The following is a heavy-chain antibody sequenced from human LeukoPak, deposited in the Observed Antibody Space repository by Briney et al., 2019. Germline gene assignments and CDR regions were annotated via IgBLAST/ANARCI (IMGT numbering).Heavy chain of an antibody. Sequence: GESLKISCQASGYSFTSYWIGWVRQMPGKGLEWMGIIYPGDSDTKYSPSFQGQVTISADKSIITAYLLWGSLKAADTAMYYCARLHCSSSSCYTASRSEFDPWGQGTLVTVSS. J-gene: IGHJ5*02. CDR3: ARLHCSSSSCYTASRSEFDP. D-gene: IGHD2-2*02. CDR1: GYSFTSYW. CDR2: IYPGDSDT. V-gene: IGHV5-51*01.